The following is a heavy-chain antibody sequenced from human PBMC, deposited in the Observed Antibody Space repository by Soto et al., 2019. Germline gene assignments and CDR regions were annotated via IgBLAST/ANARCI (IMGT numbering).Heavy chain of an antibody. D-gene: IGHD6-6*01. Sequence: EVQLVESGGTVIQPGASLRLSCAASGLNVNTNYMTWVRQAPGKGLEWLSIIHGGGNKFYSDSVKGRFTISRDTSKNTVYLQMSSLTVDDTAVYYCASGPTLAARLGWNYFDPWGQGTLVTVSS. J-gene: IGHJ5*02. CDR2: IHGGGNK. CDR1: GLNVNTNY. V-gene: IGHV3-53*01. CDR3: ASGPTLAARLGWNYFDP.